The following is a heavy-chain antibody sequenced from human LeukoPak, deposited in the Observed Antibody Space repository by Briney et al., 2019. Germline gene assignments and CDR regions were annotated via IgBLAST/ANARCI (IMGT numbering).Heavy chain of an antibody. J-gene: IGHJ4*02. CDR3: AKDPWQWLVNPTQYFDY. Sequence: GGSLRLSCAASGFTFSSYGMHWVRQAPGKGLEWVAFIRYDGSNKYYADSVKGRFTISRDNSKNTLYLQMNSLRAEDTAVYYCAKDPWQWLVNPTQYFDYWGQGTLVTVSS. CDR2: IRYDGSNK. V-gene: IGHV3-30*02. CDR1: GFTFSSYG. D-gene: IGHD6-19*01.